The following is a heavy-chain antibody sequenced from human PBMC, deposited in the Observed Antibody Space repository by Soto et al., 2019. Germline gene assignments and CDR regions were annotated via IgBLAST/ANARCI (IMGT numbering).Heavy chain of an antibody. J-gene: IGHJ6*01. D-gene: IGHD3-3*02. CDR3: ARDKDRQQLGGNYYYIMDV. CDR2: IMPVFSTP. Sequence: QVQLVQSGAEVKKPGSSVKVSCKTSGGTFRTSAISWVRQAPGQGLEWRGGIMPVFSTPDYAQKFQGRVTITADESTGTAYMELSSLRSEDTAVYYCARDKDRQQLGGNYYYIMDVWGQGTTVTVSS. V-gene: IGHV1-69*12. CDR1: GGTFRTSA.